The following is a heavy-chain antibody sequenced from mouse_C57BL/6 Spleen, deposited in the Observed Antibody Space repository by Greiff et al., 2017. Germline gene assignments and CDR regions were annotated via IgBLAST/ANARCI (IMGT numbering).Heavy chain of an antibody. CDR1: GYTFTSYW. D-gene: IGHD1-1*01. V-gene: IGHV1-64*01. Sequence: QVQLQQPGAELVKPGASVKLSCKASGYTFTSYWMHWVKQRPGQGLEWIGMIHPNSGSTNYNEKFKSKATLTVDKSSSTAYMQLSSLTSEDSAVYYCARGGSSSYYFDHWGQGTTLTVSS. J-gene: IGHJ2*01. CDR3: ARGGSSSYYFDH. CDR2: IHPNSGST.